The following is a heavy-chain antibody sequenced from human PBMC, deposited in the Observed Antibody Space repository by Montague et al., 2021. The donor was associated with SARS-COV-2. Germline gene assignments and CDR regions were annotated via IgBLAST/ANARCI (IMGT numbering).Heavy chain of an antibody. D-gene: IGHD3-22*01. CDR2: MYHRGST. J-gene: IGHJ4*02. CDR1: GGSFSDYY. Sequence: SETLSLTCAVYGGSFSDYYWSWICQPPGQGLEWIGEMYHRGSTNYNQSPTSRVPISEDTYTNQCSLKLSSVTAADTAVYFCARGRQHFNMVIVVMTGGEYYFDSWGQGTLVTVSS. V-gene: IGHV4-34*01. CDR3: ARGRQHFNMVIVVMTGGEYYFDS.